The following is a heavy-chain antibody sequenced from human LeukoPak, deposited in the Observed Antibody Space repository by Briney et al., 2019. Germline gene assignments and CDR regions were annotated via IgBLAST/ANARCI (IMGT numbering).Heavy chain of an antibody. CDR3: ARDGRFPPEVLPRYFDY. CDR2: IYHSGST. CDR1: GGSISSSNW. J-gene: IGHJ4*02. Sequence: SETLSLTCAVSGGSISSSNWWSWVRQPPGKGLEWIGEIYHSGSTNYNPSLKSRVTISVETSKNQFSLKLSSVTAADTAVYYCARDGRFPPEVLPRYFDYWGQGTLVTVSS. D-gene: IGHD1-26*01. V-gene: IGHV4-4*02.